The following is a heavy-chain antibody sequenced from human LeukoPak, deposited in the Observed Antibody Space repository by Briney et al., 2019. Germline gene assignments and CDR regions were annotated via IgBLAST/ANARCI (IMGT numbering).Heavy chain of an antibody. CDR1: GFTFSSYE. Sequence: GGSLRLSCAASGFTFSSYEMNWVRQAPGKGLEWVSYISSSGSTIYYADSVKGRFTISRDNAKNSLYLQMNSLRAEDTAVYYCARDSGHGGIFDYWGQGTLVTVSS. V-gene: IGHV3-48*03. CDR2: ISSSGSTI. CDR3: ARDSGHGGIFDY. D-gene: IGHD3-16*01. J-gene: IGHJ4*02.